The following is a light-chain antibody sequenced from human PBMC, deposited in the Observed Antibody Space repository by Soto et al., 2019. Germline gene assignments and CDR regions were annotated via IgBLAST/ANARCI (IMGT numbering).Light chain of an antibody. CDR2: GAS. V-gene: IGKV3-20*01. CDR3: QQYGSSGT. CDR1: QSVSNNY. Sequence: EIVLTQSPGTLSLSPGGRATLSCRASQSVSNNYLAWYQQKPGQAPRLLIYGASNRATGIPDRFSGSGSGTDFTLTISRLEPEDVAVYYCQQYGSSGTFGQGTKVDIK. J-gene: IGKJ1*01.